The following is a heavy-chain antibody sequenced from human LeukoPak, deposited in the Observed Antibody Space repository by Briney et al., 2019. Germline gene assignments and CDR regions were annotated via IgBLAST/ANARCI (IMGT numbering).Heavy chain of an antibody. Sequence: SDTLSLTCTVSGGSISSSSYYWGWIRQPPGKGLEWIGSIYYSGSTYYNPSLKSRVTISVDTSKNQFSLKLSSVTAADTAVYYCARNPQGYYFDYWGQGTLVTVSS. CDR1: GGSISSSSYY. V-gene: IGHV4-39*07. CDR2: IYYSGST. CDR3: ARNPQGYYFDY. J-gene: IGHJ4*02.